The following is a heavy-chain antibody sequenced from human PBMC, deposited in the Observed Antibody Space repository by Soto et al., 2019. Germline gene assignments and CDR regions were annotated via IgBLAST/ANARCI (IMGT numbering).Heavy chain of an antibody. J-gene: IGHJ6*02. CDR1: VFSFSNFD. CDR3: ARAYTGRLPRRADYCYAMDV. D-gene: IGHD2-15*01. CDR2: IGAARDP. V-gene: IGHV3-13*05. Sequence: WWSPRISCSTSVFSFSNFDMNWFRKVQGKGLEWVSAIGAARDPYYLGSVKGRFTISRENAKNSVYLQMNDLRAGDSAVYYCARAYTGRLPRRADYCYAMDVWGQGTTVTVSS.